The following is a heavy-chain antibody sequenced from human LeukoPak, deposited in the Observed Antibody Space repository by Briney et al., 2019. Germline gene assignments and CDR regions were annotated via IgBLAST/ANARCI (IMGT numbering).Heavy chain of an antibody. CDR3: ARPNITSYYDSRGYDAFDV. V-gene: IGHV5-51*01. D-gene: IGHD3-22*01. CDR2: IYPGDSDT. Sequence: GQSLKTSCKGSGYRFSTYWIAWVRKMPGKGLEWMGIIYPGDSDTRYSPSFQGQVTISADKSVNTAYLQWSSLKASDTAMYYCARPNITSYYDSRGYDAFDVWGQRTVVPVYS. J-gene: IGHJ3*01. CDR1: GYRFSTYW.